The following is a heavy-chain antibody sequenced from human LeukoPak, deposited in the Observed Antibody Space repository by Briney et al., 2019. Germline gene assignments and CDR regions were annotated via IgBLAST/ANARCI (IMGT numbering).Heavy chain of an antibody. D-gene: IGHD1-26*01. V-gene: IGHV3-7*01. CDR1: GFTFSSYW. Sequence: GGSLRLSCAASGFTFSSYWMSWVRQAPGKGLEWVANIKQDGSDKHYVDSVKGRFTISRDNAKNSLYLQINSLRAEDTAVYYCVGAAYSGNYGDYNYYMDVWGKGTTVTVSS. CDR3: VGAAYSGNYGDYNYYMDV. J-gene: IGHJ6*03. CDR2: IKQDGSDK.